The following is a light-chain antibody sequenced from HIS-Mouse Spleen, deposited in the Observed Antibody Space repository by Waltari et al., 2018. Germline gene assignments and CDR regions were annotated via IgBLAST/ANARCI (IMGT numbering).Light chain of an antibody. V-gene: IGLV3-1*01. J-gene: IGLJ2*01. Sequence: SYELTQPPSVSVSPGQTASITCSGDKLGDKYACWYQQKPGQSPVLVIYQDSKRPSGIPERFSGSNSRNTATLTISGTQAMDEADYYCQAWDSSYSVFGGGTKLTVL. CDR1: KLGDKY. CDR2: QDS. CDR3: QAWDSSYSV.